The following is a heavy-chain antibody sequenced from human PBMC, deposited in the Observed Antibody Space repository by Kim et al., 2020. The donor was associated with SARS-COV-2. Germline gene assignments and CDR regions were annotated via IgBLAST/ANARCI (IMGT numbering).Heavy chain of an antibody. CDR1: GGSISSGGYY. CDR2: IYYSGST. V-gene: IGHV4-31*03. CDR3: ARGGGYYSSSWYAVGDWVRGFGDYGMDV. Sequence: SETLSLTCTVSGGSISSGGYYWSWIRQHPGKGLEWIGYIYYSGSTYYNPSLKSRVTISVDTSKNQFSLKLSSVTAADTAVYYCARGGGYYSSSWYAVGDWVRGFGDYGMDVWGQGTTVTVSS. D-gene: IGHD6-13*01. J-gene: IGHJ6*02.